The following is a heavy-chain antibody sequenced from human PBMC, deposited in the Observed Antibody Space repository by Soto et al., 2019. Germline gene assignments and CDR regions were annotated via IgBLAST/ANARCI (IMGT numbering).Heavy chain of an antibody. D-gene: IGHD3-10*01. J-gene: IGHJ6*02. Sequence: ASVKVSCKASGYTFTGYYMHWVRQAPGQGLEWMGWINPNSGGTNYAQKLQGRVTMTTDTSTSTAYMELRSLRSDDTAVYYCARMSGSGSYYNPYDGMDVWGQGTTVTVSS. CDR3: ARMSGSGSYYNPYDGMDV. CDR1: GYTFTGYY. V-gene: IGHV1-2*02. CDR2: INPNSGGT.